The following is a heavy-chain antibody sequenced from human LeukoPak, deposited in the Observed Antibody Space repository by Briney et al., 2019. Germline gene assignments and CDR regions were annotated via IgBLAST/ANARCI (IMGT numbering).Heavy chain of an antibody. CDR1: GGTFSSYA. V-gene: IGHV1-69*05. J-gene: IGHJ6*03. CDR2: IIPIFGTA. CDR3: ARANYYGSGSLFYYYYMTS. D-gene: IGHD3-10*01. Sequence: SVKVSCKASGGTFSSYAISWVRQAPGQGLEWMGGIIPIFGTANYAQKFQGRVTITTDESTSTAYMELSSLRSEDTAVYYCARANYYGSGSLFYYYYMTSGAKGPRSPSP.